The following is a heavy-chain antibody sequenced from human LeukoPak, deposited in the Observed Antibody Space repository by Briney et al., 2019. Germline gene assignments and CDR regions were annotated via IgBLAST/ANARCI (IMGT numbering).Heavy chain of an antibody. CDR1: GFAFSTYA. CDR2: ISGSGDNT. Sequence: GGSLRLSCAASGFAFSTYAMTWVRQAPGKGLEWVSAISGSGDNTYYADSVKGRFTISRDNSKNTLYLQMNSLRAEDTAVYFCAKTPWSWYFDLWGRGTLVTVSS. D-gene: IGHD3-3*01. J-gene: IGHJ2*01. V-gene: IGHV3-23*01. CDR3: AKTPWSWYFDL.